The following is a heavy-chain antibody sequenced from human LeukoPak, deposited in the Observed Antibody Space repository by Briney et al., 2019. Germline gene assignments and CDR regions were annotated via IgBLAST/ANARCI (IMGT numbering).Heavy chain of an antibody. CDR1: GGSFSGYY. J-gene: IGHJ4*02. V-gene: IGHV4-34*01. CDR3: ARDYARYSSSWYLFYY. D-gene: IGHD6-13*01. CDR2: TNHSGST. Sequence: PSETLSLTCAVYGGSFSGYYWSWIRQPPGKGLEWIGETNHSGSTNYNPSLKSRVTISVDTSKNQFSLKLSSVTAADTAVYYCARDYARYSSSWYLFYYWGQGTLVTVSS.